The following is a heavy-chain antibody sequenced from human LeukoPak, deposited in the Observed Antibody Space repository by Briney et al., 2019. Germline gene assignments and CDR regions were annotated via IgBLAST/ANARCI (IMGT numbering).Heavy chain of an antibody. CDR2: ISSSSYI. CDR1: GFTFSSYS. D-gene: IGHD2-21*02. J-gene: IGHJ4*02. CDR3: ARGARAYRGGDCYSEPAYDY. Sequence: GGSLRLSCAASGFTFSSYSMNWVRQAPGKGLEWVSSISSSSYIYYADSVKGRFTISRDNAKNSLYLQMNSLRAEDTAVYYCARGARAYRGGDCYSEPAYDYWGQGTLVTASS. V-gene: IGHV3-21*01.